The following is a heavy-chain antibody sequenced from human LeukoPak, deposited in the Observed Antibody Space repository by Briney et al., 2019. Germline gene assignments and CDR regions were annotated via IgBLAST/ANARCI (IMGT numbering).Heavy chain of an antibody. CDR3: ARTYGDYVLDDAFDI. CDR2: IYYSGST. D-gene: IGHD4-17*01. V-gene: IGHV4-59*01. J-gene: IGHJ3*02. CDR1: GGSIGSYY. Sequence: SETLSLTCTVSGGSIGSYYWSWIRQPPGKGLEWIGYIYYSGSTNYNPSLKSRVTISVDTSKNQFSLKLSSVTAADTAVYYCARTYGDYVLDDAFDIWGQGTMVTVSS.